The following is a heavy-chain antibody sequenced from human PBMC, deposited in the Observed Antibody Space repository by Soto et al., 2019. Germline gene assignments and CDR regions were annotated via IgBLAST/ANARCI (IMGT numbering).Heavy chain of an antibody. J-gene: IGHJ5*02. CDR3: ARERKIFGQGGSSWFAP. CDR1: GYTFTSYG. Sequence: QVQLVQSGAEVKKPGASVKVSCKASGYTFTSYGISWVRQAPGQGLEWMGWISAYNGNTNYSQKLQGRVTRTTDTSTSTAYMELRSLRSEDTAVYYCARERKIFGQGGSSWFAPWGQGTLVTVSS. V-gene: IGHV1-18*01. CDR2: ISAYNGNT. D-gene: IGHD3-3*01.